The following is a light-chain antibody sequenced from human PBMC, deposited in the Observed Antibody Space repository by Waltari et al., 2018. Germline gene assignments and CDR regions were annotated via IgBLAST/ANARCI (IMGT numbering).Light chain of an antibody. CDR1: QSVSSN. CDR2: GAS. Sequence: EIVMTQSPATLSVSTGDRATLSCRASQSVSSNLAWYQQKPGQAPRLLIYGASTRATGIPARFSGSGSGTEFTLTISSLQSEDFAVYYCQQYNNWPRTFGQGTKVEIK. V-gene: IGKV3-15*01. CDR3: QQYNNWPRT. J-gene: IGKJ1*01.